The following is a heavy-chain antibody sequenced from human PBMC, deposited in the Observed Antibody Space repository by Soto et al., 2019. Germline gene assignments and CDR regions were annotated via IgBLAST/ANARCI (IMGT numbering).Heavy chain of an antibody. J-gene: IGHJ3*02. CDR1: GFSLKTSGVG. CDR2: IYWNDDK. D-gene: IGHD3-9*01. Sequence: QITLWESGPTLVKPTQTLTLTCTFSGFSLKTSGVGVGWIRQSPGKALEWLALIYWNDDKRYSPSQKTRLTITKDNSRNQVVLTMTNVDPVDTATYFCAHGVRYYDVLTGLYTAAFDIWGRGTMVTVSS. V-gene: IGHV2-5*01. CDR3: AHGVRYYDVLTGLYTAAFDI.